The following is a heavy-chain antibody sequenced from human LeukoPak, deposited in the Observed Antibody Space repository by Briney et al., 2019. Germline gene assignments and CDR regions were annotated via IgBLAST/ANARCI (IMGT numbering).Heavy chain of an antibody. CDR3: ARGMDWGDAFDI. D-gene: IGHD3/OR15-3a*01. Sequence: SETLSLTCTVSGGSISSYYWSWIRQPPGKGLEWIGYIYYSGSTNYNPSLKSRVTISVDTSKNQFSSKLSSVTAADTAVYYCARGMDWGDAFDIWGQGTMVTVSS. V-gene: IGHV4-59*12. CDR2: IYYSGST. CDR1: GGSISSYY. J-gene: IGHJ3*02.